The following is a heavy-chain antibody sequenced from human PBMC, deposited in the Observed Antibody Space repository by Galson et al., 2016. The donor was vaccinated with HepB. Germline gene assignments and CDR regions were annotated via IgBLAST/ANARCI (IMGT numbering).Heavy chain of an antibody. Sequence: QSGAEVTKPGESLKISCKGSGYRFTSYWIGWVRQMPGKGLEWMGIIYPTDSDIRYSPSFQGQFTISADISVSTAYLHWSSLKASDTALYYCAIRQAGGGWFYYGLDFWGQGTLVTVAS. J-gene: IGHJ4*02. CDR1: GYRFTSYW. CDR2: IYPTDSDI. V-gene: IGHV5-51*01. CDR3: AIRQAGGGWFYYGLDF. D-gene: IGHD6-19*01.